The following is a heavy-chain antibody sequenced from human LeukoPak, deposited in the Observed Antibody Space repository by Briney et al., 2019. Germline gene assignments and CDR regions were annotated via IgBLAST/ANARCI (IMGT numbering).Heavy chain of an antibody. J-gene: IGHJ4*02. CDR3: AREGILTGYYRAPIDY. D-gene: IGHD3-9*01. CDR1: GFTFSSYA. V-gene: IGHV3-33*08. Sequence: GGSLRLSCAASGFTFSSYAMSWVRQAPGKGLEWVAVIWYDGSNKYYADSVKGRFTISRDNSKNTLYLQMNSLRAEDTAVYYCAREGILTGYYRAPIDYWGQGTLVTVSS. CDR2: IWYDGSNK.